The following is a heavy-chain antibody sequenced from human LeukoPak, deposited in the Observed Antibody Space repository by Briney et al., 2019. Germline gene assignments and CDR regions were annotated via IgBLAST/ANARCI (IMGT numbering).Heavy chain of an antibody. CDR1: GCSISTYY. V-gene: IGHV4-4*07. J-gene: IGHJ5*02. CDR3: ASGYSSTNWFDP. D-gene: IGHD2-2*03. Sequence: KPSETLSLTCTVSGCSISTYYWSWIRQPAGKGLEWIGRIYFSGSTNYDPSLKSRITMSLDTSKNQFSLKLRSVTAADTAVYYCASGYSSTNWFDPWGQGTLVTVSS. CDR2: IYFSGST.